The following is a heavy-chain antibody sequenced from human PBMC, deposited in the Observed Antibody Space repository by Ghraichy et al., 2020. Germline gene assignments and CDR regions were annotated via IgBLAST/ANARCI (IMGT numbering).Heavy chain of an antibody. V-gene: IGHV4-39*02. J-gene: IGHJ4*02. CDR1: GCSITSSGYY. D-gene: IGHD6-6*01. CDR2: IYYSGIT. CDR3: ARRPRSYFDY. Sequence: GSLRLSCSVSGCSITSSGYYGDWIRQAPGKGLEWIASIYYSGITYYNPSLKSRATISVDTSTNHFSLKLYSVTSADTAVYFCARRPRSYFDYWGRGILVTVSS.